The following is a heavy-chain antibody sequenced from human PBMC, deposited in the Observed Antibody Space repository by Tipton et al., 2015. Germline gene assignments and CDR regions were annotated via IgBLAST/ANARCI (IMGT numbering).Heavy chain of an antibody. J-gene: IGHJ5*02. D-gene: IGHD6-13*01. CDR1: SDSINKYY. V-gene: IGHV4-39*01. Sequence: TLSLTCTVSSDSINKYYWSWIRQPPGKGLEWIGSIYYSGRTYYNPSLRSRVSLSIDTSSNQFSLSLTSVTAADTALYYCARHVFIQGSWYQWFDPWGQGTLVTVS. CDR3: ARHVFIQGSWYQWFDP. CDR2: IYYSGRT.